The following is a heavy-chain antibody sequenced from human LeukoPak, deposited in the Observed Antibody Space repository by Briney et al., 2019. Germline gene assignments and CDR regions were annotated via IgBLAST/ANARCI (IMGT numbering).Heavy chain of an antibody. V-gene: IGHV1-2*06. CDR3: ARELGVLGITKTG. D-gene: IGHD3-10*01. J-gene: IGHJ4*02. CDR1: GYTFTDYS. Sequence: ASVKVSCKASGYTFTDYSIHWVRQAPGQGLEWVGRINPKSGDTTYAQKFQHRVTVTRDTSINSVYMELDRLTSDDTALYYCARELGVLGITKTGWGQGTLVIVSS. CDR2: INPKSGDT.